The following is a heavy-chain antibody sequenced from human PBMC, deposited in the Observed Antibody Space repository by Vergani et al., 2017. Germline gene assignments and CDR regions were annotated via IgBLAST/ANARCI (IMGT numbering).Heavy chain of an antibody. J-gene: IGHJ4*02. Sequence: EVQLVESGGGLVKPGGSLRLSCAASGFTFSSYSMNWVRQAPGKGLEWVSSISSSSSYIYYADSVKGRFTISRDNAKNMLFLQMNNLRTEDTAIYYCAKQYFVSGNYLFDYWGQGTLFTVSS. CDR1: GFTFSSYS. V-gene: IGHV3-21*04. CDR3: AKQYFVSGNYLFDY. CDR2: ISSSSSYI. D-gene: IGHD3-10*01.